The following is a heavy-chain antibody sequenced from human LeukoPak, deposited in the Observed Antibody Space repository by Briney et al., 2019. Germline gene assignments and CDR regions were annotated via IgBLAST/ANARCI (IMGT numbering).Heavy chain of an antibody. CDR1: GFTFSSYG. CDR3: ATPTYDFWSGPLGVAFDI. CDR2: ISYDGSNK. D-gene: IGHD3-3*01. Sequence: GGSLRLSCAASGFTFSSYGMHWVRQAPGKGLEWVAVISYDGSNKYYADSVKGRFTISRDNSKNTLYLQMNSLRAEDTAVYYCATPTYDFWSGPLGVAFDIWGQGTMVTVSS. J-gene: IGHJ3*02. V-gene: IGHV3-30*03.